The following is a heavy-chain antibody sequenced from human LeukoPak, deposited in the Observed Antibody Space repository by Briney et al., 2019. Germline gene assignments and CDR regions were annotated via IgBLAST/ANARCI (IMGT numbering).Heavy chain of an antibody. CDR3: ARASDEDYFDY. CDR1: GFTFSSYW. V-gene: IGHV3-74*01. CDR2: INTDGSYT. J-gene: IGHJ4*02. Sequence: PGGSLRLSYAASGFTFSSYWMHWVRRAPGKGLVWVSRINTDGSYTTYADSVKGRFTISRDNAKNTLYLQMNSLRAEDTAVYYCARASDEDYFDYWGQGTLVTVSS.